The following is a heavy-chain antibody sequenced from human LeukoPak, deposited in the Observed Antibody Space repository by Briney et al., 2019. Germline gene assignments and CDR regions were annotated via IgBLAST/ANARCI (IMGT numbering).Heavy chain of an antibody. D-gene: IGHD3-10*01. CDR2: INPNSGGT. CDR3: ARDGWPYYYGSGSLNWFDP. CDR1: GYTFTGYY. J-gene: IGHJ5*02. V-gene: IGHV1-2*02. Sequence: ASVKVSCKASGYTFTGYYMHWVRQAPGQGLEWMGWINPNSGGTNYAQKFQGRVTMTRDTSISTAHMELSRLRSDDTAVYYCARDGWPYYYGSGSLNWFDPWGQGTLVTVSS.